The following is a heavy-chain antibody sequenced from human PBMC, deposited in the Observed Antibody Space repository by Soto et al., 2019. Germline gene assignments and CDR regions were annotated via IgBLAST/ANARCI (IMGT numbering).Heavy chain of an antibody. CDR2: SNAGNFNP. J-gene: IGHJ4*02. Sequence: QVQLVQSGAEVKKPGASVKVSCKASGFTFTRYTLHWVRQAPGQRLEWMGWSNAGNFNPEYSEKFQDRVTITRDTSANTVYMELSSLTSEDTAVYFCAREGDHDDVWGSFRPHRLFDHWGQGTLVSVSS. CDR1: GFTFTRYT. CDR3: AREGDHDDVWGSFRPHRLFDH. V-gene: IGHV1-3*01. D-gene: IGHD3-16*02.